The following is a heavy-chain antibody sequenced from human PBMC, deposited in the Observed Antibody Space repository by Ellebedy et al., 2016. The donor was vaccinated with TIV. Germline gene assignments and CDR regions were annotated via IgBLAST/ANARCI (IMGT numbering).Heavy chain of an antibody. Sequence: GESLKISCAASGFTFSSYGMRWVRQAPGKGLEWVAYLWYDGSNKNYAESVKGRFTISRDNSKNTLFLHMNSLRAEDTAVYYCAREYQEFYFDNWGQGTLVIVSS. CDR1: GFTFSSYG. D-gene: IGHD2-2*01. J-gene: IGHJ4*02. CDR3: AREYQEFYFDN. V-gene: IGHV3-33*01. CDR2: LWYDGSNK.